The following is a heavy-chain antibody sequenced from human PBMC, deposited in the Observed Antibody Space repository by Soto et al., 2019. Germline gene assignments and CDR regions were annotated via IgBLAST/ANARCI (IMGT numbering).Heavy chain of an antibody. D-gene: IGHD4-17*01. CDR1: GYTFTSYD. V-gene: IGHV1-8*01. J-gene: IGHJ5*02. CDR3: ARGSKYGDYSRWFDP. CDR2: MNPNSGNT. Sequence: QVQLVQSGAEVKKPGASVKVSCKASGYTFTSYDINWVRQATGQGFEYLGWMNPNSGNTGYVKKFQGRVTMTRDTTMSTAYMELSRLRSEDTTVYYCARGSKYGDYSRWFDPWGPGTLVTVSS.